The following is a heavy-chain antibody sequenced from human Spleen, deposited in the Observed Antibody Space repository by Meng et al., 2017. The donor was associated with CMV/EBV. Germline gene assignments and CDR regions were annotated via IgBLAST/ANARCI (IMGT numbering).Heavy chain of an antibody. CDR3: ARDNRFCRSTSCYLLSYYAMDV. D-gene: IGHD2-2*01. Sequence: GGSLRLSCAACGFTFSTYDMHWVRQATGKGLEWVSPIGTAGDTYYPGSVKGQFTIARENAKNSLYLQMNSLRAGDTAVYYCARDNRFCRSTSCYLLSYYAMDVWGQGTTVTVSS. CDR2: IGTAGDT. CDR1: GFTFSTYD. V-gene: IGHV3-13*03. J-gene: IGHJ6*02.